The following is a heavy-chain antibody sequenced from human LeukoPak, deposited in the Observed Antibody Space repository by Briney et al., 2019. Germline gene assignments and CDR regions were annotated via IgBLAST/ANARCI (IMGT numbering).Heavy chain of an antibody. V-gene: IGHV1-69*05. Sequence: ASVKVSCKASGGTFSSYAISWVRQAPGQGLEWMGRIIPIFGTANYAQKFQGRVTITTDESTSTAYMELSSLRSEDTAVYYCAREGGWGMGHDAFDIWGQRTMVTVSS. D-gene: IGHD3-16*01. CDR3: AREGGWGMGHDAFDI. CDR1: GGTFSSYA. CDR2: IIPIFGTA. J-gene: IGHJ3*02.